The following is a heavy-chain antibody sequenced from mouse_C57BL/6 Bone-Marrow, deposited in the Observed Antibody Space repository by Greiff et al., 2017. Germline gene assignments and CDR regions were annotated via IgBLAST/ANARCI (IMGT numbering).Heavy chain of an antibody. D-gene: IGHD1-1*01. J-gene: IGHJ3*01. CDR2: ISNGGGST. CDR1: GFTFSDYY. V-gene: IGHV5-12*01. CDR3: ARQDYYGSRAWFAY. Sequence: EVKVEESGGGLVQPGGSLKLSCAASGFTFSDYYMYWVRQTPEKRLEWVAYISNGGGSTYYPDTVKGRFTISRDNAKNTLYLQMSRLKSEDTAMYYCARQDYYGSRAWFAYWGQGTLVTVSA.